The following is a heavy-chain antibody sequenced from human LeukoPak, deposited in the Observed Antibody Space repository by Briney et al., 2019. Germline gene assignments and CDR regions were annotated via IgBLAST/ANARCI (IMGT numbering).Heavy chain of an antibody. CDR1: GGSISSYY. J-gene: IGHJ4*02. V-gene: IGHV4-59*08. D-gene: IGHD6-19*01. Sequence: SETLSLTCTVSGGSISSYYWSWIRQPPGKGLEWIGYIYYSGNTNYNPSLKSRVTISVDTSKNQFSLKLSSVTAADTALYYCARRRGSSGTTDYWGQGTLVTVSS. CDR3: ARRRGSSGTTDY. CDR2: IYYSGNT.